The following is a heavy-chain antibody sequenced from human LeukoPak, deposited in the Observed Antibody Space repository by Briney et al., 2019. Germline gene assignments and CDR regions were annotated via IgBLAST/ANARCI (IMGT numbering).Heavy chain of an antibody. V-gene: IGHV4-30-4*01. CDR2: IYYSGST. CDR1: GGSISSGDYY. J-gene: IGHJ4*02. D-gene: IGHD5-18*01. Sequence: NTSQTLSLTCTVSGGSISSGDYYWSWIRQPPGKGLEWIGYIYYSGSTYYNPSLKSRVIISIDTSKNQFSLRLSSLTAADTAVYYCARENDRYGRIDYWGQGTQVTVSS. CDR3: ARENDRYGRIDY.